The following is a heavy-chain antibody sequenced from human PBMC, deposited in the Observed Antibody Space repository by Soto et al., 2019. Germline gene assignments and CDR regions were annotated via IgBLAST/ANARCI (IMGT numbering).Heavy chain of an antibody. CDR2: IYWNDDK. V-gene: IGHV2-5*01. CDR1: GFSLSTSGVG. CDR3: ARVIAVAGTWWFDL. D-gene: IGHD6-19*01. J-gene: IGHJ5*02. Sequence: SGPTLVNPTQTLTLTCTFSGFSLSTSGVGVGWIRQPPGKALEWLALIYWNDDKRYSPSLKSRLTITKDTSKNQVVLTMTNMDPVDTATYYCARVIAVAGTWWFDLWGQGTLDTVSS.